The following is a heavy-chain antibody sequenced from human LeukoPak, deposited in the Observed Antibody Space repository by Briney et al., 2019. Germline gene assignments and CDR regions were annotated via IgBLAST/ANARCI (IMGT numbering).Heavy chain of an antibody. J-gene: IGHJ5*02. V-gene: IGHV4-39*01. CDR3: ARHYGP. Sequence: SETLSLTCSVSGGSISGYYWGWIRQPPGKGLEWIGSIYDSGSTYYNPSLKSRVTISVDTSKNQFSLKLNSVTAADTAVYYCARHYGPWGQGTLVTVSS. CDR2: IYDSGST. D-gene: IGHD3-10*01. CDR1: GGSISGYY.